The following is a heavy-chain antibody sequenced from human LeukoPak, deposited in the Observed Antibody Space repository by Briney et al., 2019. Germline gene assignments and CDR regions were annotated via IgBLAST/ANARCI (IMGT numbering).Heavy chain of an antibody. D-gene: IGHD3-10*01. CDR2: INHSGST. Sequence: NPSETLSLTCAVYGGSFSGYYWSWIRQPPGKGLEWIGEINHSGSTNYNPSLKSRVTISVDTSNNFFSLKLSSVTAADTAVYYCARRWNGSGSYRVRPSGAYYYYMDVWGKGTTVTVSS. CDR3: ARRWNGSGSYRVRPSGAYYYYMDV. J-gene: IGHJ6*03. V-gene: IGHV4-34*01. CDR1: GGSFSGYY.